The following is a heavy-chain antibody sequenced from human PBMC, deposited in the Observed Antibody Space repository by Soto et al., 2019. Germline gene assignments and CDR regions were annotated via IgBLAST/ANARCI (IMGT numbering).Heavy chain of an antibody. J-gene: IGHJ4*02. Sequence: GGSLRLSCAASGFTFSSYNMNWVRQAPGKGLEWTSYISSSGTTIYYADSVKGRFTISRDNAKNSLYLQMNGLRAEDTAVYYCARYRSDFDCWGQGTLVTVSS. V-gene: IGHV3-48*01. CDR3: ARYRSDFDC. D-gene: IGHD2-15*01. CDR1: GFTFSSYN. CDR2: ISSSGTTI.